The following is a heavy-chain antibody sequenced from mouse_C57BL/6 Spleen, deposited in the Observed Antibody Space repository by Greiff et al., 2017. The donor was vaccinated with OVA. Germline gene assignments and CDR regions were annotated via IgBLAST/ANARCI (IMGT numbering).Heavy chain of an antibody. CDR1: GFTFSDYG. J-gene: IGHJ1*03. V-gene: IGHV5-17*01. D-gene: IGHD4-1*01. CDR3: ASLTGTWYFDV. CDR2: ISSGSSTL. Sequence: EVQGVESGGGLVKPGGSLKLSCAASGFTFSDYGMHWVRQAPEKGLEWVAYISSGSSTLYYADTVKGRFTISRDNAKNTLFLQMTSLRSEDTAMYYCASLTGTWYFDVWGTGTTVTVSS.